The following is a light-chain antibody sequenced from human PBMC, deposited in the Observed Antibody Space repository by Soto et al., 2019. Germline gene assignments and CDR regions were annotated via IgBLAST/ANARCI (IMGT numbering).Light chain of an antibody. CDR2: RAS. Sequence: EIVLTQSPGTLSLSPEERATLSCRANQSGYTDYIAWYHQKPGQAPRLLFYRASYRATGIPDRFSGSGSGTDFFLTIIRLEPEDFAVYYCQKYGTSWTFGQGTKVEIK. CDR1: QSGYTDY. V-gene: IGKV3-20*01. J-gene: IGKJ1*01. CDR3: QKYGTSWT.